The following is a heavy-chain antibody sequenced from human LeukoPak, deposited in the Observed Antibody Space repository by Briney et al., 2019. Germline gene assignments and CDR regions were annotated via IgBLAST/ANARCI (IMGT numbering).Heavy chain of an antibody. V-gene: IGHV3-23*01. CDR2: IGISGTNI. D-gene: IGHD6-19*01. J-gene: IGHJ4*02. CDR3: AKDLLISGWYDFDS. Sequence: GGSLRLSCAASGFTFSGYGMSWVRQAPGGGLEWVSTIGISGTNIYYADSVRGRFTISRDDSKDTLFLQMNSLRADDTAVYYCAKDLLISGWYDFDSWGQGTLVTVSS. CDR1: GFTFSGYG.